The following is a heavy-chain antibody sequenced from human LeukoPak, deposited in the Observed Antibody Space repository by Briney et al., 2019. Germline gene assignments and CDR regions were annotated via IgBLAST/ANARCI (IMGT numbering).Heavy chain of an antibody. CDR1: GGSVISGSYY. CDR2: IYTTGNT. V-gene: IGHV4-61*09. Sequence: PSETLSLTCTVSGGSVISGSYYWSWIRQPGGKGLEWIGHIYTTGNTNYNPSLKSRVTISIDTSKNQFSLKLSSVTAADSARYFCARDSQDYADDLVYYYYYMDVWGKGTTVTVSS. D-gene: IGHD4-17*01. J-gene: IGHJ6*03. CDR3: ARDSQDYADDLVYYYYYMDV.